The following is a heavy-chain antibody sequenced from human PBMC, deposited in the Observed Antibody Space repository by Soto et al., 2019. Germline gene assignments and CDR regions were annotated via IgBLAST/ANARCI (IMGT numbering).Heavy chain of an antibody. V-gene: IGHV4-4*07. Sequence: KTSEILSLTCTVSGGSISSYYWSWIRQPAGKGLEWIGRIYTSGSTNYNPSLKSRVTMSVGTSKNQFSLKLSSVTAADTAVYYCARQILGATHFDYWGQGTLVTVSS. CDR3: ARQILGATHFDY. CDR2: IYTSGST. D-gene: IGHD1-26*01. CDR1: GGSISSYY. J-gene: IGHJ4*02.